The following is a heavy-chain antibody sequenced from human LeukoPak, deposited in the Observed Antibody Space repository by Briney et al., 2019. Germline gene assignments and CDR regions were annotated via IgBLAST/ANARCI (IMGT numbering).Heavy chain of an antibody. Sequence: ASVKVSCKASGYTFTGYYLHWVRQAPGQGLEWMGRIHPISGGTNSAQKFQGRVTMTRDTSITTAYMELSSLRSDDTAVYYCARGRGSTVVTYSDYWGQGALVTVSS. CDR1: GYTFTGYY. V-gene: IGHV1-2*02. J-gene: IGHJ4*02. CDR2: IHPISGGT. D-gene: IGHD4-23*01. CDR3: ARGRGSTVVTYSDY.